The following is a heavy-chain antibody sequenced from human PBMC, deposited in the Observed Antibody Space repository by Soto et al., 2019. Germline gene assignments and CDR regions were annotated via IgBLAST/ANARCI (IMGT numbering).Heavy chain of an antibody. CDR2: IYYDGRT. Sequence: SDTLSLTGTVCGDAISSVEYYGSWIRQCPGRGLEWSGYIYYDGRTAYNPSLRSRAFISIDTSKNHVSLRLKDVTDADTAGYHCPRSDSVRVPKSYGVVSEAPDICGQGTKVTVS. CDR1: GDAISSVEYY. J-gene: IGHJ3*02. CDR3: PRSDSVRVPKSYGVVSEAPDI. D-gene: IGHD3-16*01. V-gene: IGHV4-30-4*02.